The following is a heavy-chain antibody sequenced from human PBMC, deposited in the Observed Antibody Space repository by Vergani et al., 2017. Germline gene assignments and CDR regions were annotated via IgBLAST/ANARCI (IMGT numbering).Heavy chain of an antibody. D-gene: IGHD6-19*01. J-gene: IGHJ5*02. V-gene: IGHV3-33*01. CDR2: IWYDGSNK. Sequence: VQLLESGGGLVQPGGSLRLSCAASGFTFSSYGMHWVRQAPGKGLEWVAVIWYDGSNKYYADSVKGRFTISRDNSKNTLYLQMNSLRAEDTAVYYCARDSGSSGWNWFDPWGQGTLVTVSS. CDR3: ARDSGSSGWNWFDP. CDR1: GFTFSSYG.